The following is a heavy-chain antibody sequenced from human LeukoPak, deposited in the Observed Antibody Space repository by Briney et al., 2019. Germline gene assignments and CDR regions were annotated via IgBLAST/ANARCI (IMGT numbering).Heavy chain of an antibody. J-gene: IGHJ6*04. Sequence: SETLSLTCAVYGGSFRGYYWSWIRQPPGKGLEWIGEINHSGSTNSNPSLKSRVTISVDTSKNQFSPKLSSVTAADTAVYYCARGYGSGSYYRMRGMDVWGKGTTVTVSS. V-gene: IGHV4-34*01. CDR1: GGSFRGYY. CDR3: ARGYGSGSYYRMRGMDV. D-gene: IGHD3-10*01. CDR2: INHSGST.